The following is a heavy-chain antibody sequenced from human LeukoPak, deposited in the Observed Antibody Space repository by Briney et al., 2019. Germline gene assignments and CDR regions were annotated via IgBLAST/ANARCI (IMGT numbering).Heavy chain of an antibody. CDR2: IWYDGSNK. Sequence: PGRSLRLSCAASGFTFSSYGMQWVRQAPGKGLEWVAVIWYDGSNKYYADSVKGRFTISRDNSKNTLYLQMNSLRAEDTAVYYCAKDLYYGAGPDYWGQGTLVTVSS. D-gene: IGHD3-3*01. CDR3: AKDLYYGAGPDY. V-gene: IGHV3-33*06. J-gene: IGHJ4*02. CDR1: GFTFSSYG.